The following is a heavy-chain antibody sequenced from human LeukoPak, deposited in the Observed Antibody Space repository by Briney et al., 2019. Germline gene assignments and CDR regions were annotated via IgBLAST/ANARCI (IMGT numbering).Heavy chain of an antibody. J-gene: IGHJ6*02. V-gene: IGHV3-9*01. CDR2: ISWNSGST. Sequence: GGSLRLSCAASGFTFDVYTMHWVRQSPGKGLGWVSGISWNSGSTGYADSVRGRFTISRDNAKKSLHLQMNSLRDEDTAFYYCAKDQATFGIYDYGMDVWGQGTKVTVSS. CDR1: GFTFDVYT. D-gene: IGHD3-3*01. CDR3: AKDQATFGIYDYGMDV.